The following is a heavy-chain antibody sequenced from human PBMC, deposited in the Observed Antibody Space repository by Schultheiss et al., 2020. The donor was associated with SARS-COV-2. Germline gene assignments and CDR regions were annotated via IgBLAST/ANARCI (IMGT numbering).Heavy chain of an antibody. CDR3: ASGSHTLYYYYGMDV. V-gene: IGHV4-59*12. CDR1: GGSISSYY. D-gene: IGHD1-26*01. J-gene: IGHJ6*02. CDR2: IYYSGST. Sequence: SQTLSLTCTVSGGSISSYYWSWIRQPPGKGLEWIGYIYYSGSTNYNPSLKSRVTISVDTSKNQFSLKLSSVTAADTAVYYCASGSHTLYYYYGMDVWGQGTTVTVSS.